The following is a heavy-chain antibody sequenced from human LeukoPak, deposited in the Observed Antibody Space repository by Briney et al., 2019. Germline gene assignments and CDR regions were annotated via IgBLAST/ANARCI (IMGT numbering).Heavy chain of an antibody. CDR2: IYYSGTT. J-gene: IGHJ4*02. CDR3: ARHQLRGFLDDN. D-gene: IGHD3-10*01. CDR1: GGSISSDY. Sequence: PSETLSLTCTVSGGSISSDYWSWIRQPPGKGLGWIGCIYYSGTTNYNPSLQSRVSISIDTSKKQFSLKLTSVTAADTAVYYCARHQLRGFLDDNWGQGTLVTVSS. V-gene: IGHV4-59*08.